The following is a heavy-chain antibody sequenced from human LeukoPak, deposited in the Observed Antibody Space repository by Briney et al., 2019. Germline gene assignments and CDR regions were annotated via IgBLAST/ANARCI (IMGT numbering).Heavy chain of an antibody. CDR3: ATAVVTGHPPYYYYYMDV. CDR2: IKQDGSEK. D-gene: IGHD4-23*01. CDR1: GFTFSSYW. J-gene: IGHJ6*03. V-gene: IGHV3-7*01. Sequence: GGSLRLSCAASGFTFSSYWMSWVRQAPGKGLEWVANIKQDGSEKYYVDSVKGRFTISRDNAKNSLYLQMNSLSAEDTAVYYCATAVVTGHPPYYYYYMDVWGKGTTVTISS.